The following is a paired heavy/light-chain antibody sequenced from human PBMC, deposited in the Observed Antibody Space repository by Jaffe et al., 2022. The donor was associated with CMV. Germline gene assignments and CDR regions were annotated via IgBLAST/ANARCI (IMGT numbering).Light chain of an antibody. CDR1: QSVSSNY. J-gene: IGKJ4*01. V-gene: IGKV3-20*01. CDR2: GAS. CDR3: QQYGNPGIT. Sequence: EIVLTQSPGTLSLSPGETATLSCRASQSVSSNYLVWYQQKPGQAPRLLIYGASNRATGIPDRFRGSGSGTDFSLTISRLEPEDFAVYYCQQYGNPGITFGGGTKVEIK.
Heavy chain of an antibody. D-gene: IGHD2-2*02. CDR2: IYDSGRT. V-gene: IGHV4-31*03. J-gene: IGHJ4*02. CDR3: ARTKGPLYGLDL. Sequence: QVQLQESGPGLVKPSQTLSLSCTVSGGSVTSSGYYWTWIRQHPGKGLEWIGYIYDSGRTYYKSSLNSRATISVDTSKNQFSLRLRAVSAADTAFYYCARTKGPLYGLDLWGRGILVTVSS. CDR1: GGSVTSSGYY.